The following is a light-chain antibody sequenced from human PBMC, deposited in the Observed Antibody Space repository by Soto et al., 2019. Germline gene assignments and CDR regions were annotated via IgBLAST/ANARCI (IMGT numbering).Light chain of an antibody. CDR2: DSS. CDR1: QSVGSS. Sequence: EIVLTQSPATLSLSPGERATLSCRTSQSVGSSLAWYQQKPGQPPRLLIYDSSNRATGIPGRFSDSGSGTDFTLTISSLEPADFAVYYCQKRSLLFNFGGGTKV. CDR3: QKRSLLFN. J-gene: IGKJ4*01. V-gene: IGKV3-11*01.